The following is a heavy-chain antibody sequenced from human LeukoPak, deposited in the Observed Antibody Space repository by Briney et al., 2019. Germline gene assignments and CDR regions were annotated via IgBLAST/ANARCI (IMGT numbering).Heavy chain of an antibody. Sequence: PSETLSLTCTVSGGSIDTYYWNWIRQAPGKGLEWIGNIYYSGSTYYSPSLKSRVTISVDTSKNQFSLKLSSVAAADTAVYYCARGRVYRWFGELDDAFDIWGQGTMVTVSS. J-gene: IGHJ3*02. CDR2: IYYSGST. D-gene: IGHD3-10*01. CDR1: GGSIDTYY. V-gene: IGHV4-59*12. CDR3: ARGRVYRWFGELDDAFDI.